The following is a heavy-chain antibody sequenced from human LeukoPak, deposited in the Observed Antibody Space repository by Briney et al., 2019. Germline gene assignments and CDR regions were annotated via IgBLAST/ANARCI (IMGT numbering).Heavy chain of an antibody. CDR3: ARDKRGYSGYGSDY. CDR2: IKEDGSEK. J-gene: IGHJ4*02. V-gene: IGHV3-7*01. Sequence: GGSLRLSCVASGFTLRKYWMNWVGQAPGKGLAWVANIKEDGSEKYYVDSVKGRFTISRDNAKNSLYLQTNSLRAEDTAVYYCARDKRGYSGYGSDYWGQGTLVTVPS. CDR1: GFTLRKYW. D-gene: IGHD5-12*01.